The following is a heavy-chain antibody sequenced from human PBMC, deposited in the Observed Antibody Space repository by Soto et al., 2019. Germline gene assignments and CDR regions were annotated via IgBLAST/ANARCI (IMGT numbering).Heavy chain of an antibody. J-gene: IGHJ6*02. CDR3: ASLGYCSGGSCSAYYYYGMDV. V-gene: IGHV1-18*01. D-gene: IGHD2-15*01. CDR1: GYTFTSYG. CDR2: ISAYNGNT. Sequence: GASVKVSCKASGYTFTSYGISWVRQAPGQGLEWMGWISAYNGNTNYAQKLQGRVTMTTDTSTSTAYMELGSLRSDDTAVYYCASLGYCSGGSCSAYYYYGMDVWGQGTTVTVS.